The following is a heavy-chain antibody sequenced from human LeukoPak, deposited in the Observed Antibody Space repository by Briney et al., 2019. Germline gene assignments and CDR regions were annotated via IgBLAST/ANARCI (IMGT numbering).Heavy chain of an antibody. J-gene: IGHJ4*02. CDR3: ATTYYYGSGGFDY. D-gene: IGHD3-10*01. CDR2: IYYSGST. Sequence: NPSETLSLTCTVSGGSISTYYWSWIRQPPGKGLEWIGYIYYSGSTNYNPSLKSRVTISVDTSKNQFSLKLSSVTAADTAVYYCATTYYYGSGGFDYWGQGTLVTVSS. CDR1: GGSISTYY. V-gene: IGHV4-59*01.